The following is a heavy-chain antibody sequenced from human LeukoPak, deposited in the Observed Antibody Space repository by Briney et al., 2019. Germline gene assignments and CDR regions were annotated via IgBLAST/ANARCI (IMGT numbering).Heavy chain of an antibody. CDR3: ARGVAVAGKGDYYYYGMDV. CDR1: AFTFSDYY. J-gene: IGHJ6*02. CDR2: ISSSGSTI. D-gene: IGHD6-19*01. V-gene: IGHV3-11*01. Sequence: GGSLRLSSAGSAFTFSDYYMSWIRQAPGKGLEWVSYISSSGSTIYYADSVKGRFTISRDNAKNSLYLQKNSLRAEDTAVYYCARGVAVAGKGDYYYYGMDVWGQGTTVTVSS.